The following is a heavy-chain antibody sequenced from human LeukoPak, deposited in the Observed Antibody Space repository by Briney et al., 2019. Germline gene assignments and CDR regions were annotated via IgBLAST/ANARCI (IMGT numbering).Heavy chain of an antibody. CDR3: ARVDCSGGSCYFDY. J-gene: IGHJ4*02. D-gene: IGHD2-15*01. CDR2: INGDGSST. V-gene: IGHV3-74*01. CDR1: GFTFSRYW. Sequence: RRGSMTLSCAASGFTFSRYWMHWVRQTPGKGLVWVSRINGDGSSTRYADSVKGRFTISRDNAKNTLDLQMSSLRAEDTAVYYCARVDCSGGSCYFDYSGQGTLVTVSS.